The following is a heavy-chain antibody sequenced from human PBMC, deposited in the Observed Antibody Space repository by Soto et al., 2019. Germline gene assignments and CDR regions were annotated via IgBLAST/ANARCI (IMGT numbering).Heavy chain of an antibody. CDR1: GFSFSDYY. J-gene: IGHJ5*02. CDR3: ARMGVAVAGTVSRRYNWFDP. Sequence: GGSLRLSCAASGFSFSDYYMSWIRQAPGKGLEWVSYISSSGTTTYYADSVKGRFTISRDNAKNSLYLQMNSLRAEDTAGYYCARMGVAVAGTVSRRYNWFDPWGQGTLVTVSS. CDR2: ISSSGTTT. D-gene: IGHD6-19*01. V-gene: IGHV3-11*01.